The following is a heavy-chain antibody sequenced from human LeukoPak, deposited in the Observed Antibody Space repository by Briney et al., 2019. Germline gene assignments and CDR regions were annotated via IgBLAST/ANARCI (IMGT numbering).Heavy chain of an antibody. Sequence: SETLSLTCTVSGGSTSSYYWSWIRQPPGKGLEWIGYIYYSGSTNYNPSLKSRVTISVDTSKNHFSLRLSSVTAADTAVYYCARRRGRTFYFDYWGQGTLVTVSS. CDR2: IYYSGST. CDR3: ARRRGRTFYFDY. D-gene: IGHD3-16*01. J-gene: IGHJ4*02. CDR1: GGSTSSYY. V-gene: IGHV4-59*08.